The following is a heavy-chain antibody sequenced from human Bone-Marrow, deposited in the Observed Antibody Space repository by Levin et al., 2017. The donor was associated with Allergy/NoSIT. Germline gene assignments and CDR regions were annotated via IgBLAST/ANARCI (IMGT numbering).Heavy chain of an antibody. CDR3: ARATAAGRSPYYYYYYGMDV. J-gene: IGHJ6*02. CDR2: IGTAGDT. V-gene: IGHV3-13*01. CDR1: GFTFSSYD. Sequence: GESLKISCAASGFTFSSYDMHWVRQATGKGLEWVSAIGTAGDTYYPGSVKGRFTISRENAKNSLYLQMNSLRAGDTAVYYCARATAAGRSPYYYYYYGMDVWGQGTTVTVSS. D-gene: IGHD6-13*01.